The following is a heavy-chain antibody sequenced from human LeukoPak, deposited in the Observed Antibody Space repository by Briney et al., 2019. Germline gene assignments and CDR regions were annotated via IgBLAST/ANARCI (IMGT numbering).Heavy chain of an antibody. CDR2: VYHSGST. CDR1: GGSISISTYY. V-gene: IGHV4-39*07. J-gene: IGHJ4*02. CDR3: ARDGSGDNSLFDY. Sequence: SETLSLTCSVSGGSISISTYYWGWIRQPPGKGLEWIGSVYHSGSTNYKPSLKSRVTVSVDTSKNQFSLKLSSVTAADTAVYYCARDGSGDNSLFDYWGQGTLVTVSS. D-gene: IGHD3-10*01.